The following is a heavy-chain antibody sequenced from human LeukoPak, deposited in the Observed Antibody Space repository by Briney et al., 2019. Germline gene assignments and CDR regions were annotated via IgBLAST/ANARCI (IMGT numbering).Heavy chain of an antibody. J-gene: IGHJ6*03. CDR3: ARDRRGWFGEGYYYYYMDV. CDR1: GGSISSGSYY. CDR2: IYTSGST. D-gene: IGHD3-10*01. Sequence: SETLSLTCTVSGGSISSGSYYWSWIRQPAGKGLEWIGRIYTSGSTNYNPSLKSRVTISVDTSKNQFSLKLSSVTAADTAVYYCARDRRGWFGEGYYYYYMDVWGKGTTVTISS. V-gene: IGHV4-61*02.